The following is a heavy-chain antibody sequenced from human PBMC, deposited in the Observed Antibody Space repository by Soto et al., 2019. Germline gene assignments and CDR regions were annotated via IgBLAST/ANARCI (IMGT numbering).Heavy chain of an antibody. V-gene: IGHV3-30*18. CDR2: ISYDGSNK. J-gene: IGHJ4*02. CDR1: GFTFSSYG. D-gene: IGHD6-19*01. Sequence: PGGSLRLSCAASGFTFSSYGMHWVRQAPGKGLEWVAVISYDGSNKYYADSVKGRFTISRDNSKNTLYLQMNSLRAEDTAVYYCAKDQGALVKGIAVAGFVDYWGQGTLVTVSS. CDR3: AKDQGALVKGIAVAGFVDY.